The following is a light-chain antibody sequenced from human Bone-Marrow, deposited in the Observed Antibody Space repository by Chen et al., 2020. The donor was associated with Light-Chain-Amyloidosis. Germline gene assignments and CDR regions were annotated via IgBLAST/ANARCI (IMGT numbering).Light chain of an antibody. CDR1: NIGSTS. J-gene: IGLJ3*02. CDR2: DES. V-gene: IGLV3-21*02. CDR3: QVWDRSSDRPV. Sequence: SYLLTQPSSVSVAPGQTATIACGGNNIGSTSVHWYQQPPGQAPLLVVYDESDRPSGIPERLSGSNSGTTATLTISRVEAGDEADYYCQVWDRSSDRPVFGGGTKLTVL.